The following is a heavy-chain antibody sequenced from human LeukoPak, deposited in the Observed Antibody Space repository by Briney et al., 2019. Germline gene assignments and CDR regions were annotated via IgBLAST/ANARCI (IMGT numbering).Heavy chain of an antibody. J-gene: IGHJ5*02. CDR2: ISAYNGNT. V-gene: IGHV1-18*01. CDR1: GYTFTSYG. D-gene: IGHD6-13*01. Sequence: GASVKVSCKASGYTFTSYGISWVRQAPGQGLEWMGWISAYNGNTNYAQKLQGRVTMTTDTSTSTAYMELRSLRSDGTAVYYCARGKAAAGSIVWFDPWGQGTLVTVSS. CDR3: ARGKAAAGSIVWFDP.